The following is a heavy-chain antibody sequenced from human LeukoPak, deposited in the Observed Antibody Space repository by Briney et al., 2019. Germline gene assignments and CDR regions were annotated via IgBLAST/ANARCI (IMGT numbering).Heavy chain of an antibody. CDR2: IYTSGST. V-gene: IGHV4-4*08. J-gene: IGHJ6*03. Sequence: SETLSLTCTVSGGSVSSYYWSWIRQPPGKGLEWIGNIYTSGSTNYNPPLKSRVTISVDTSKSQFSLKLSSVTAADTAVYYCARLLGYCTGTSCSYMDVWGKGTTVTVSS. CDR3: ARLLGYCTGTSCSYMDV. CDR1: GGSVSSYY. D-gene: IGHD2-2*01.